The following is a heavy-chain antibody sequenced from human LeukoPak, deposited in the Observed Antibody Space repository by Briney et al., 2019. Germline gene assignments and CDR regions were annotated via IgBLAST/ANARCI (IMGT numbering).Heavy chain of an antibody. V-gene: IGHV3-23*01. Sequence: GGSLRLSCAASGFTFSDYYMSWIRQAPGKGLEWVSAISGSGGSTYYADSVKGRFTISRDNSKNTLYLQMNSLRAEDTAVYYCAKRVSGYSGYVDYWGQGTLVTVSS. CDR3: AKRVSGYSGYVDY. D-gene: IGHD5-12*01. CDR1: GFTFSDYY. J-gene: IGHJ4*02. CDR2: ISGSGGST.